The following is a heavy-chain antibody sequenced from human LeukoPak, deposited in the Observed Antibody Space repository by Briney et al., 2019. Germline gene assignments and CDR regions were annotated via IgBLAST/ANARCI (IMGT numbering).Heavy chain of an antibody. CDR3: ARDHLGACSGGSCFYY. Sequence: SVKVSCKASGGTFSSYAISWVRQAPGQGLEWMGGIIPIFGTANYAQKFQSRVTITADESTSTAYMELSSLRSEDTAVYYCARDHLGACSGGSCFYYWGQGTLVTVSS. CDR1: GGTFSSYA. D-gene: IGHD2-15*01. J-gene: IGHJ4*02. CDR2: IIPIFGTA. V-gene: IGHV1-69*13.